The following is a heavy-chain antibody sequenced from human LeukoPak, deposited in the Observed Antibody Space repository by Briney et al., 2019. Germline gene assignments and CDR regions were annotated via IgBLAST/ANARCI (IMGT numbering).Heavy chain of an antibody. CDR3: ARVVAVATSFDY. CDR1: GGSISSGGYY. CDR2: IYYSGST. J-gene: IGHJ4*02. D-gene: IGHD6-19*01. V-gene: IGHV4-31*03. Sequence: SETLSLTCTVSGGSISSGGYYWSWIRQHPGKGLEWTGYIYYSGSTYYNPSLKSRVTISVDTSKNQFSLKLSSVTAADTAVYYCARVVAVATSFDYWGQGTLVTVSS.